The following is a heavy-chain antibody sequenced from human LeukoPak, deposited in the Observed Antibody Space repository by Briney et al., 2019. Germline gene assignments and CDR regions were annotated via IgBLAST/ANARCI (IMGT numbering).Heavy chain of an antibody. CDR2: ISAYNGNT. CDR3: ARDLGTGYSYGYFDY. Sequence: ASVKVSCKAFGYTFTSYGISWVRQAPGQGLEWMGWISAYNGNTNYAQKLQGRVTMTTDTSTSTAYMELRSLRSDDTAVYYCARDLGTGYSYGYFDYWGQGTLVTVSS. V-gene: IGHV1-18*01. J-gene: IGHJ4*02. CDR1: GYTFTSYG. D-gene: IGHD5-18*01.